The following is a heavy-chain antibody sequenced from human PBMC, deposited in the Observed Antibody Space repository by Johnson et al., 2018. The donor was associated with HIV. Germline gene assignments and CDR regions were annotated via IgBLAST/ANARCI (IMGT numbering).Heavy chain of an antibody. CDR1: GFTFSTYE. V-gene: IGHV3-30*02. J-gene: IGHJ3*02. CDR3: ARAAAAATDAFDI. D-gene: IGHD6-13*01. CDR2: IRYDGSNK. Sequence: QVQLVESGGGVVQPGRSLRLSCAAFGFTFSTYEMNWLRQAPGKGLEWVAFIRYDGSNKYYADSVKGRFTISRDNSKNTLYLQMNSLRAEDTAVYYCARAAAAATDAFDIWGQGTMVTVSS.